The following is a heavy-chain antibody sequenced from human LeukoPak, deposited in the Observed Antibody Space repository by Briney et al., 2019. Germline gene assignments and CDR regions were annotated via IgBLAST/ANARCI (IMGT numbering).Heavy chain of an antibody. CDR2: ISYDGSDK. CDR1: GFTFSSYA. J-gene: IGHJ5*02. V-gene: IGHV3-30*04. Sequence: GRSLRLSCAASGFTFSSYAMHWVRQAPGKGLEWVAVISYDGSDKYYADSVKGRFTISRDNSKNTLYLQMNSLRAKDTAVYYCARGGSIVVANQTPNWFDPWGQGTLVTVSS. CDR3: ARGGSIVVANQTPNWFDP. D-gene: IGHD2-21*01.